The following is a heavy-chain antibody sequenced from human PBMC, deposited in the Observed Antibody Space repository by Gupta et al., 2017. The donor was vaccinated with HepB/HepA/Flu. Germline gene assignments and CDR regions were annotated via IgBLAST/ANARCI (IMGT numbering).Heavy chain of an antibody. CDR1: VYTFTSYG. Sequence: QVQLVQSGAEVNTPGAPVKVSCKASVYTFTSYGLSWVRQAPGQGLEWMGWISAYNGNTNYAQKFQGRVTMTTDTSTSTDYMELRSLRSDDTAVYYGARGGSTGTLGYWGQGTLVTVSS. V-gene: IGHV1-18*01. CDR3: ARGGSTGTLGY. D-gene: IGHD1-1*01. J-gene: IGHJ4*02. CDR2: ISAYNGNT.